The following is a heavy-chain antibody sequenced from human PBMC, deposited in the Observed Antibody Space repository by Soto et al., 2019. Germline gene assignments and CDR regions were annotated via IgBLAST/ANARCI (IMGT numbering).Heavy chain of an antibody. J-gene: IGHJ3*01. CDR3: ARAMVVAATSNAFDV. CDR2: IYPDDSDT. Sequence: PGESLKISCKGSGYSFTNYWIGWVRQMPGKGLEWMGIIYPDDSDTRYSPSFQGQVTISADKSISTAYLQWSSLKASDTAMYYCARAMVVAATSNAFDVWGQGTMVTVSS. V-gene: IGHV5-51*01. CDR1: GYSFTNYW. D-gene: IGHD2-15*01.